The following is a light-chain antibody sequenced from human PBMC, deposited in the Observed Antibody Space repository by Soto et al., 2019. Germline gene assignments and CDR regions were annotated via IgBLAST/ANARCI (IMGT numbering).Light chain of an antibody. J-gene: IGKJ3*01. V-gene: IGKV1-5*03. CDR1: QIINTW. CDR2: GAS. CDR3: QQYETYSGT. Sequence: DIQMTQSPSSLSASVGDRVTITCRASQIINTWLAWYQQKPGKAPKLLIYGASTLVNGVPSRFSGSGSGTEFTLTISSLQPDDFSNYYCQQYETYSGTFGPGTKVDLK.